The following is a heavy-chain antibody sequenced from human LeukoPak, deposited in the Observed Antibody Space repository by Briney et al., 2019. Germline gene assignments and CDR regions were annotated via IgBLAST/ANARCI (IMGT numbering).Heavy chain of an antibody. CDR1: VYNLIAFS. V-gene: IGHV1-24*01. D-gene: IGHD1-14*01. CDR3: ASGFAYRYFDC. CDR2: FDPEDGET. Sequence: ASEKVSRKVSVYNLIAFSIHWGRQGPRKGVEWMGSFDPEDGETLYAQKFQDRFTMTEDPATDPAYVELSSLRYEDTAVYYCASGFAYRYFDCWGQGSLVTVSS. J-gene: IGHJ4*02.